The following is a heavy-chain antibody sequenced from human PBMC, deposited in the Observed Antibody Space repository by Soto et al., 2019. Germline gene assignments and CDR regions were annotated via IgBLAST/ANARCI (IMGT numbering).Heavy chain of an antibody. V-gene: IGHV4-39*01. D-gene: IGHD4-17*01. CDR2: IYYSGST. J-gene: IGHJ4*02. CDR1: GGSISSSSYY. Sequence: LQLQESGPGLVKPSETLSLTCTVSGGSISSSSYYWGWIRQPPGKGLEWIGSIYYSGSTYYNPSLKSRVTISVDTSKNQFSLKLSSVTAADTAVYYCARLGGTVTTIGYWGQGTLVTVSS. CDR3: ARLGGTVTTIGY.